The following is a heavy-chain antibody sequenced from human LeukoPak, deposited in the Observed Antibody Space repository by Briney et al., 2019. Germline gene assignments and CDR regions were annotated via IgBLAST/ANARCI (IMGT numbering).Heavy chain of an antibody. CDR2: IYTSGST. D-gene: IGHD3-10*01. CDR3: ARGRDFGSFDY. V-gene: IGHV4-61*02. J-gene: IGHJ4*02. Sequence: SQTLSLTCTVSGGSISSGSYYWSWIRQPAGKGLEWIGRIYTSGSTNYNPSLKSRVTISVDTSKNQFSLKLSSVTAADTAVYYCARGRDFGSFDYWGQGTLVTVSS. CDR1: GGSISSGSYY.